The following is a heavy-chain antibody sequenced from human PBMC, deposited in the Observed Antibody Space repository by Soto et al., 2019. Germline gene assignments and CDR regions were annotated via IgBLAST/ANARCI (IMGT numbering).Heavy chain of an antibody. Sequence: GASVKVSCKASDYTFTSYGISWVRQAPGQGLEWMGWINTYDGNTNHAQKFQGRVTMTTDTSTSTAYMELRSLSSDDTAVYYCAASQQFDYWGQGTLVTVSS. CDR3: AASQQFDY. D-gene: IGHD6-13*01. J-gene: IGHJ4*02. V-gene: IGHV1-18*01. CDR1: DYTFTSYG. CDR2: INTYDGNT.